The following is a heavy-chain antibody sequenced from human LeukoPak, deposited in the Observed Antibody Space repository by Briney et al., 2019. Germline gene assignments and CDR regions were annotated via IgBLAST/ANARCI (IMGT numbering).Heavy chain of an antibody. CDR3: AKGFYDSSGSFYFDY. D-gene: IGHD3-22*01. CDR1: GFTLDDYA. Sequence: GGSLRLSCAASGFTLDDYAMHWVRQAPGKGLEWVSGISWNSGSIGYADSAKGRFTISRDNAKNSLYLQMNSLRAEDTALYYCAKGFYDSSGSFYFDYWGQGTLVTVSS. CDR2: ISWNSGSI. J-gene: IGHJ4*02. V-gene: IGHV3-9*01.